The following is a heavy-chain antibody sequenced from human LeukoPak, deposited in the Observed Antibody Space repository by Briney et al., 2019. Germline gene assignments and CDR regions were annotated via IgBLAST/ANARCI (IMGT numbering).Heavy chain of an antibody. CDR3: AGSDTIGYSPREWDYWYFDL. CDR2: ISDRGDST. Sequence: GGSLRLSCAASGFSVTTYAMGWVRQAPGKGLEWVSVISDRGDSTHYADSVKGRFTISRDSSKNTLYLQMNSLRAEDTAVYYRAGSDTIGYSPREWDYWYFDLWGRGTLVTVSS. V-gene: IGHV3-23*01. D-gene: IGHD3-22*01. CDR1: GFSVTTYA. J-gene: IGHJ2*01.